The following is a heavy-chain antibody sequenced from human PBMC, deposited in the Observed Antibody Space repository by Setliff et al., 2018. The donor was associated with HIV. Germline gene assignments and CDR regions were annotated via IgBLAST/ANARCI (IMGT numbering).Heavy chain of an antibody. V-gene: IGHV4-59*11. D-gene: IGHD4-17*01. CDR1: GASITSHY. CDR2: IYSTGST. J-gene: IGHJ4*02. Sequence: TLSLTCTVSGASITSHYWSWIRQSPGRELEWIGYIYSTGSTNYNPSLQSRVSISMGASKNKFSLKVTSVTSADTAVYYCAKGAGFYGDYTFDYWGQGNLVTVSS. CDR3: AKGAGFYGDYTFDY.